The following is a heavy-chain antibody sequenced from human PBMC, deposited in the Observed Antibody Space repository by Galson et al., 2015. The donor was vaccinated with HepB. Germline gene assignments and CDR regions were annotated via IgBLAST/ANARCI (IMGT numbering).Heavy chain of an antibody. Sequence: SLRLSCAASGFTFDDYAMHWVRQAPGKGLEWVSGISWNSGSIGYADSVKGRFTISRDNAKNSLYLQMNSLRAEDTALYYCAKDISGSYHYFDYWGQGTLVTVSS. D-gene: IGHD1-26*01. CDR3: AKDISGSYHYFDY. J-gene: IGHJ4*02. CDR2: ISWNSGSI. CDR1: GFTFDDYA. V-gene: IGHV3-9*01.